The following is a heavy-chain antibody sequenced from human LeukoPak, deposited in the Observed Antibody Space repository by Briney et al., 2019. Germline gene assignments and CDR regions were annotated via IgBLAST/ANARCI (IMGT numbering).Heavy chain of an antibody. J-gene: IGHJ4*02. CDR1: GFTVSNNC. CDR2: IYSGDNT. Sequence: GGSLRLSCAASGFTVSNNCMSWVRQAPGKGLEWVSVIYSGDNTYYVESVKGRFTISRDNSKNTLFLQMNRLRAEDTAVYYCAGRRVLDASFDYWGQGTLVTVSS. V-gene: IGHV3-66*02. D-gene: IGHD3-16*01. CDR3: AGRRVLDASFDY.